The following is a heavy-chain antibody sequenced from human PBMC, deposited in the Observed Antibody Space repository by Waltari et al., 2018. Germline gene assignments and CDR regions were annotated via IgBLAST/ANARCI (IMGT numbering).Heavy chain of an antibody. CDR2: IYYSGST. J-gene: IGHJ6*02. Sequence: QLQLQESGPGLVKPSETLSLTCTVSGGSISSSSYYWGWIRQPPGKGLEWIGSIYYSGSTYYHPSLKSRVTISVDTSKNQFSLKLSSVTAADTAVYYCAREEGATVTPEGTYGMDVWGQGTTVTVSS. D-gene: IGHD4-4*01. V-gene: IGHV4-39*07. CDR1: GGSISSSSYY. CDR3: AREEGATVTPEGTYGMDV.